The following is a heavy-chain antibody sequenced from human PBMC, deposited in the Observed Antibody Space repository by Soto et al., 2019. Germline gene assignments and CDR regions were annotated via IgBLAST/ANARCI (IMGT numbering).Heavy chain of an antibody. J-gene: IGHJ4*02. CDR2: MKPNSGNT. CDR3: ARGHGIYRGSPDY. CDR1: GYTFTSYD. Sequence: ASVKVSCKASGYTFTSYDINWVRQAPGQGLEWMGWMKPNSGNTRYAHKFQGRVTMTRDTSISTAFMELRSLTSEDTAVYYCARGHGIYRGSPDYWGQGNLVTVS. D-gene: IGHD5-12*01. V-gene: IGHV1-8*01.